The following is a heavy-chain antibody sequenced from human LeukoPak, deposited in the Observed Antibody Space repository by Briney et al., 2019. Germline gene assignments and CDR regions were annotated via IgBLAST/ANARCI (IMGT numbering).Heavy chain of an antibody. Sequence: ASVKVSCKTSGGTFSSYSINWVRQATGQGLEWMGWMNPNSGNTGYAQKFQGRVTMTRNTSISTAYMELSSLRSEDTAVYYCARALRRAMVRGVTYYYMDVWGKGTTVTISS. J-gene: IGHJ6*03. CDR3: ARALRRAMVRGVTYYYMDV. CDR2: MNPNSGNT. V-gene: IGHV1-8*02. CDR1: GGTFSSYS. D-gene: IGHD3-10*01.